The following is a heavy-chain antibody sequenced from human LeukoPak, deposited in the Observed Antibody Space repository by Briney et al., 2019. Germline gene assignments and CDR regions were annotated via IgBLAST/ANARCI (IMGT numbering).Heavy chain of an antibody. CDR3: ARDSPFYCTNGVCESDAFDI. J-gene: IGHJ3*02. Sequence: PGRSLRLSCAASGFTFSSYGMHWVRQAPGKGLEWVAVIWYDGSNKYYADSVKGRFTISRDNSKNTLYLQMNSLRAEDTAVYYCARDSPFYCTNGVCESDAFDIWGQGTMVTVSS. V-gene: IGHV3-33*01. D-gene: IGHD2-8*01. CDR1: GFTFSSYG. CDR2: IWYDGSNK.